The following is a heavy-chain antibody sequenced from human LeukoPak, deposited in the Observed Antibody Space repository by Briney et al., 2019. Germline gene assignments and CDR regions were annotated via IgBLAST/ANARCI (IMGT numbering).Heavy chain of an antibody. CDR2: INPNSGGT. CDR1: VYTYTGYY. Sequence: GASVKVSCKASVYTYTGYYMHWVRQAPGQGLEWMGWINPNSGGTNYAQKFQGRVTMTRVTSISTAYMELSRLGSDDTAVYYCARAPLTIFGVVIIGAFDIWGQGTMVTVSS. D-gene: IGHD3-3*01. V-gene: IGHV1-2*02. CDR3: ARAPLTIFGVVIIGAFDI. J-gene: IGHJ3*02.